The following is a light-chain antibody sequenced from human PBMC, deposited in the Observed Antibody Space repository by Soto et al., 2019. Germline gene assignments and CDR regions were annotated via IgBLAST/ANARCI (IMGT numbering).Light chain of an antibody. J-gene: IGKJ4*01. Sequence: EIVLTQSPGTLSLSPGERATLSCRASQSISSSYLAWYQQKPGQPPRLLLYRTFSRATGIPDRFSGSGSGTDFTLTISRLEPEDFAVYLCQQVSSSPLTFGGGTKGEI. CDR1: QSISSSY. CDR3: QQVSSSPLT. CDR2: RTF. V-gene: IGKV3-20*01.